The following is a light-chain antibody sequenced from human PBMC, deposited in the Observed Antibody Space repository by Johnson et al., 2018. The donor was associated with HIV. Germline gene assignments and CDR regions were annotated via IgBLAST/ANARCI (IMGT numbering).Light chain of an antibody. J-gene: IGLJ1*01. Sequence: QSVLTQPPSVSATPGQKVTISCSGSSSNIGNNYISWYQQFPGTAPKLLIYENNKRPSGIPDRFSGSKSGPSATLAITGLQPGDEADYYCGTWDNSLSTGGVFGTGTKVTVL. V-gene: IGLV1-51*02. CDR2: ENN. CDR3: GTWDNSLSTGGV. CDR1: SSNIGNNY.